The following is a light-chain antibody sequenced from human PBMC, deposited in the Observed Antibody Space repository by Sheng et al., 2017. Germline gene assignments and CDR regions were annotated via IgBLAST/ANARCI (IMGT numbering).Light chain of an antibody. Sequence: TVLTQSPGTLSVSPGERATLSCRASQSVSSNLAWFQQKAGQPPRLLIYAASSGATGVPDRFSGTGSGTDFTLTISRLEPQDFAVYYCQQYGAFPITFGQGTRLDIK. CDR1: QSVSSN. CDR2: AAS. J-gene: IGKJ5*01. V-gene: IGKV3-20*01. CDR3: QQYGAFPIT.